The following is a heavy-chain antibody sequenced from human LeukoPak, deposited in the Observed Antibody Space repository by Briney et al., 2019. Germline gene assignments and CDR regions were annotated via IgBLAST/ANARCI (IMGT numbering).Heavy chain of an antibody. J-gene: IGHJ4*02. V-gene: IGHV4-4*07. CDR3: ARGALLWFGELSVLFGY. CDR2: IYTSGST. D-gene: IGHD3-10*01. CDR1: GGSISSYY. Sequence: SETLSLTCTVSGGSISSYYWSWIRQPAGKGLEWIGRIYTSGSTNYNPSLKSRVTMSVDTSRNQFSLKLSSVTAADTAVYYCARGALLWFGELSVLFGYWGQGTLVTVSS.